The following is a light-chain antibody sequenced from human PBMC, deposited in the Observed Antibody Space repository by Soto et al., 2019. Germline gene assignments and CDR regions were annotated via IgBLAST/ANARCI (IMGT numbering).Light chain of an antibody. CDR3: QQYNNAPWT. CDR2: GAS. Sequence: EVVLTQCPGTLSLSPGERATLSCRASQSGSSSYLAWYQQKPGQAPRLLIYGASSRATGIPDKFSGSGSGTDLSLPISRLGPEDFAGYYCQQYNNAPWTFGQGTKVDLK. V-gene: IGKV3-20*01. J-gene: IGKJ1*01. CDR1: QSGSSSY.